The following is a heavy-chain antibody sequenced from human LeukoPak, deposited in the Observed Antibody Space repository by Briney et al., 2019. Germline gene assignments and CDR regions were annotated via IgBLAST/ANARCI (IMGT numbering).Heavy chain of an antibody. CDR2: IIPILGIA. Sequence: SVKVSCKASGGTFSSYTISWVRQAPGQGLEWMGRIIPILGIANYAQKFQGRVTITADKSTRTAYMELSSLRSEDTAVYYCAREPWSRLFDYWGQGTLVTVCS. J-gene: IGHJ4*02. CDR3: AREPWSRLFDY. V-gene: IGHV1-69*04. D-gene: IGHD2-8*02. CDR1: GGTFSSYT.